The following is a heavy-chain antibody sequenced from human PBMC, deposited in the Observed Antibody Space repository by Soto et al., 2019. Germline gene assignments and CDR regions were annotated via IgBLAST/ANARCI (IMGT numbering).Heavy chain of an antibody. CDR2: ISYDGSNK. CDR1: GFTFSSYA. CDR3: ARDVAVAGIGPFDY. J-gene: IGHJ4*02. V-gene: IGHV3-30-3*01. Sequence: QVQLVESGGGVVQPGRSLRLSSAASGFTFSSYAMHWVRLAPGKGLEWVAVISYDGSNKYYADSVKGRFTISRDNSKNTLYLQMNSLRAEDTAAYYCARDVAVAGIGPFDYWGQGTLVTVSS. D-gene: IGHD6-19*01.